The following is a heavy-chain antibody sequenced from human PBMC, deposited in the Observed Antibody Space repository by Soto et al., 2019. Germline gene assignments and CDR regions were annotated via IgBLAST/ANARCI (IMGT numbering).Heavy chain of an antibody. J-gene: IGHJ6*02. CDR3: ARGGEGVDTAMVNYYYYGMDV. Sequence: SETLSLTCAVYGGSFSGYSGSWIRQPPGTGLEWIGEINHSGSTNYNPSLKSRVTISVDTSKNQFSLKLSSVTAADTAVYYCARGGEGVDTAMVNYYYYGMDVWGQGTTVT. CDR2: INHSGST. D-gene: IGHD5-18*01. V-gene: IGHV4-34*01. CDR1: GGSFSGYS.